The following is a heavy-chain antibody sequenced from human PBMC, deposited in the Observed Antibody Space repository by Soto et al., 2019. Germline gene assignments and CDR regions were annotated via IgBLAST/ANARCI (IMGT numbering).Heavy chain of an antibody. D-gene: IGHD5-18*01. CDR2: ISYDGSNK. V-gene: IGHV3-30-3*01. CDR3: ARVPSAMVTFGYYYYGMDV. Sequence: QVQLVESGGGVVQPGRSLRLSCAASGFTFRSYAMHWVRQAPGKGLEWVAVISYDGSNKYYADSVKGRFTISRDNSKNPLYLHMNSLRAEDTAVYYCARVPSAMVTFGYYYYGMDVWGQGTTVTVSS. CDR1: GFTFRSYA. J-gene: IGHJ6*02.